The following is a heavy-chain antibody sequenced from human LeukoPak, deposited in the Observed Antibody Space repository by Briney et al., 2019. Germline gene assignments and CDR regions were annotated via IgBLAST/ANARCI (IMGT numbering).Heavy chain of an antibody. D-gene: IGHD7-27*01. J-gene: IGHJ4*02. CDR1: EYSFTSYW. CDR3: ARRVGTQYYFDY. V-gene: IGHV5-51*01. Sequence: GESLKISCKASEYSFTSYWIGWVRQMPGKGLEWVGNIQPGNPEIRYSPSFQGQVTISADKSISTAYLQWSSLKASDTAMYYCARRVGTQYYFDYWGQGTLVTVSS. CDR2: IQPGNPEI.